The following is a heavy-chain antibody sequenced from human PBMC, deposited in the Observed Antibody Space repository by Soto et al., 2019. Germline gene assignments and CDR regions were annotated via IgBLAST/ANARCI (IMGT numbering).Heavy chain of an antibody. D-gene: IGHD1-7*01. CDR1: GFSLSNARMG. V-gene: IGHV2-26*01. CDR3: ARVPVRWNYYYYYYGMDV. CDR2: IFSNDEK. Sequence: QVTLKESGPVLVKPTETLTLTCTVSGFSLSNARMGVSWIRQPPGKALEWLAHIFSNDEKSYSTSLKSRLTISKDTSKSQVVLTMTNMDPVDTATYYCARVPVRWNYYYYYYGMDVWGQGTTVTVSS. J-gene: IGHJ6*02.